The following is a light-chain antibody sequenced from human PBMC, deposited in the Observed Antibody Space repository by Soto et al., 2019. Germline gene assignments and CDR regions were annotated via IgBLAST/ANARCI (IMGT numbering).Light chain of an antibody. CDR2: GAS. Sequence: EIVLMQSPDTPSLSPLERATLSCIASETISSHYIAWYQQKPGQAPRLLIFGASTRATGIPDRFSGSWSGTDFTLTISRLEPEDFAVYYCQNFGESPFTFGPGTKVDIK. CDR3: QNFGESPFT. V-gene: IGKV3-20*01. J-gene: IGKJ3*01. CDR1: ETISSHY.